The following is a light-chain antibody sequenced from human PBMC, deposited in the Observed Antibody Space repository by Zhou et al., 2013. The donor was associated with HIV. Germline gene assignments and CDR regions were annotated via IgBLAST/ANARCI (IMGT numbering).Light chain of an antibody. CDR1: QDIRNN. V-gene: IGKV1-27*01. CDR2: AAS. Sequence: DIQMTPSPSSLSAFVGDRVTMTCRASQDIRNNLAWYQQKPGRVPSLLISAASTLQWGVPSRFSGTGTGRDFNLTISSLQPEDAATYYCQNYNTVPLTFGGGTRVQI. J-gene: IGKJ4*01. CDR3: QNYNTVPLT.